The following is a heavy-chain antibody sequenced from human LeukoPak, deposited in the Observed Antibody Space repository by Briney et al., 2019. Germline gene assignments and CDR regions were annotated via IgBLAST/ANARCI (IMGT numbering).Heavy chain of an antibody. CDR1: GGSFSGYY. V-gene: IGHV4-34*01. Sequence: SETLSLTCAVYGGSFSGYYWSWIRQPPGKGLEWMGEINHSGSTNYNPSLKSRVTISVDTSKNQFSLKLSSVTAADTAVYYCARRRWLVPMPYYFDYWGQGTLVTVSS. D-gene: IGHD6-19*01. CDR3: ARRRWLVPMPYYFDY. J-gene: IGHJ4*02. CDR2: INHSGST.